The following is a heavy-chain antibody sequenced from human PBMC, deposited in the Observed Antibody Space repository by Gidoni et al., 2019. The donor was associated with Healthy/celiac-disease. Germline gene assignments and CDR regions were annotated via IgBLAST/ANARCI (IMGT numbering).Heavy chain of an antibody. D-gene: IGHD2-2*01. V-gene: IGHV3-9*01. CDR1: GFPFDDYA. CDR3: AKDMGFGYQLLSVDLDY. CDR2: ISWNSGSI. Sequence: EVQLVASGGGLVQPGTSLRLSCAASGFPFDDYAMHWVRQAPGKGLEWVSGISWNSGSIGYADSVKGRFTISRDNAKNSLYLQMNSLRAEDTALYYCAKDMGFGYQLLSVDLDYWGQGTLVTVSS. J-gene: IGHJ4*02.